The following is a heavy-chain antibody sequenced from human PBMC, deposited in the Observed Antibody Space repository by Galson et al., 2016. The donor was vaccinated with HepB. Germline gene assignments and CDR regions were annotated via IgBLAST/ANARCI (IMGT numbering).Heavy chain of an antibody. CDR1: GFTFSTYS. CDR2: ISGTGGRT. J-gene: IGHJ6*02. CDR3: AKSSCGGECYYRMDV. Sequence: SLRLSCAASGFTFSTYSMTWVRQAPGKGLEWVSAISGTGGRTHYADSVKGRFSISRDGSKNTLYLPLNTLRVDDTAVYYCAKSSCGGECYYRMDVWGQGNPGHRLL. V-gene: IGHV3-23*01. D-gene: IGHD2-21*01.